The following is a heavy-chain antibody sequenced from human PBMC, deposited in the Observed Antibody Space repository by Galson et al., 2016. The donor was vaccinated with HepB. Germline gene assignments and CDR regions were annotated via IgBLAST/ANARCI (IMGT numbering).Heavy chain of an antibody. Sequence: SLRLSCAASGFTLSSYWMSWVRQAPGKGLEWVANVKQDGSGEYYVDSVKGRFTISRDNAKNSLYLQMNSLRAEDTAVYYCARRRGSGSHDYWGQGTLVTVSS. CDR1: GFTLSSYW. CDR2: VKQDGSGE. V-gene: IGHV3-7*05. D-gene: IGHD3-10*01. J-gene: IGHJ4*02. CDR3: ARRRGSGSHDY.